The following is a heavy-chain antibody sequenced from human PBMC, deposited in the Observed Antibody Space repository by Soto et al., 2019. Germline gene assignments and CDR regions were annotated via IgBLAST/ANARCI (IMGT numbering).Heavy chain of an antibody. Sequence: QVQLQQWGAGLLKPSETLSLTCAVYGGSFSGYYWSWIRQPPGKGLEWIGEINHSGSTNYNPSLKSRVTLSVDTSKHQFSLKLSSVTAADTAVYYCARGRISRAVTHNWFDPWGQGTLVTVSS. CDR3: ARGRISRAVTHNWFDP. CDR1: GGSFSGYY. V-gene: IGHV4-34*01. CDR2: INHSGST. J-gene: IGHJ5*02. D-gene: IGHD4-17*01.